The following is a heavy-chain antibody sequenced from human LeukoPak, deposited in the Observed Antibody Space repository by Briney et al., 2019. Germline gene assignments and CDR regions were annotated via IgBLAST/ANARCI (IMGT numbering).Heavy chain of an antibody. Sequence: GGSLRLSCAASGFTFSNYAMSWVRQAPGKGLEWVSAVSGNGVSTYYADSVKGRFTISRDNAKNSLYLQMNSLSAEDTAVYYCARDRDWYSFDSWGQGTLVTVSS. CDR3: ARDRDWYSFDS. CDR2: VSGNGVST. J-gene: IGHJ4*02. CDR1: GFTFSNYA. D-gene: IGHD6-19*01. V-gene: IGHV3-23*01.